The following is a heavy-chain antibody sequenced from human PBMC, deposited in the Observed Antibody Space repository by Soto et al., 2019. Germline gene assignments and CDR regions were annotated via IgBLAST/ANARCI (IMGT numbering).Heavy chain of an antibody. D-gene: IGHD1-1*01. CDR2: IYYSGST. CDR3: ARSGRKRYNWNVPYYYYYYMDV. V-gene: IGHV4-59*01. CDR1: GGSISSYY. Sequence: SETLSLTCTVSGGSISSYYWSWIRQPPGKGLEWIGYIYYSGSTNYNPSLKSRVTISVDTSKNQFSLKLSSVTAADTAVYYCARSGRKRYNWNVPYYYYYYMDVWGKGTTVTVSS. J-gene: IGHJ6*03.